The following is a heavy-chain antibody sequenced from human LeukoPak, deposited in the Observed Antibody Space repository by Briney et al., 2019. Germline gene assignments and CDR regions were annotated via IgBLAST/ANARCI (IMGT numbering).Heavy chain of an antibody. D-gene: IGHD2-2*01. CDR1: GFTFSSYE. CDR2: ISSSGSTI. CDR3: ARAPGAAARH. V-gene: IGHV3-48*03. J-gene: IGHJ4*02. Sequence: PGGSLRLSCAASGFTFSSYEMNWVRQAAGKGLEWVSYISSSGSTIYYADSVKGRFTISRDNAKNSLYLQMNSLRAEDTAVYYCARAPGAAARHWGQGTLVTVSS.